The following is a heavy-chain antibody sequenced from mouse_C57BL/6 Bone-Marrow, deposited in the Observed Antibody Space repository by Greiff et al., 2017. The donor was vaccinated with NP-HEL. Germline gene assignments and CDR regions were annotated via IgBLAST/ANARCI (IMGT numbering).Heavy chain of an antibody. D-gene: IGHD1-1*01. Sequence: VQLVESVAVLARPGASVKLSCKASGYTFTRYGISWVKQRTGQGLEWIGEIFPRSVNTYYNEKFKGTATLTADKSSSTAYMELRSLTSEDSAGDFWVRSEGYGSSLRFAYWGNGTLVTVS. CDR1: GYTFTRYG. V-gene: IGHV1-81*01. CDR3: VRSEGYGSSLRFAY. CDR2: IFPRSVNT. J-gene: IGHJ3*01.